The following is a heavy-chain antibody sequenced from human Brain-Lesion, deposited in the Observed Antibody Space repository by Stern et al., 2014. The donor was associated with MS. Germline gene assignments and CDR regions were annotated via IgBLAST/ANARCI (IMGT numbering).Heavy chain of an antibody. J-gene: IGHJ4*02. CDR1: GFTFSYHA. D-gene: IGHD4-17*01. Sequence: VQLVESGGGVVQPGRSLRLYCAASGFTFSYHALHWVRQAPGKGLEWVGLISYDGSDNNDADSVKGRFTSSRDNSRNTLYLQMNSLRVDDTAVYYCARGGAVTTSDYYLDYWGQGILVTVSS. V-gene: IGHV3-30*01. CDR2: ISYDGSDN. CDR3: ARGGAVTTSDYYLDY.